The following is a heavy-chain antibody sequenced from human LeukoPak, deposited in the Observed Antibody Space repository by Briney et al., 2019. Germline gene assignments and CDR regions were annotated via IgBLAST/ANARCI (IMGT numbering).Heavy chain of an antibody. CDR2: SYYSGST. V-gene: IGHV4-59*01. CDR1: GGSISTYY. D-gene: IGHD6-19*01. Sequence: SETLSLTCTVSGGSISTYYWSWIRQPPGKGLEWIGYSYYSGSTNHNPSLKSRVTISVDTSKNQFSLKLSSVTAADTAVYYCARDSGGWYYFDYWGQGTLVTVSS. CDR3: ARDSGGWYYFDY. J-gene: IGHJ4*02.